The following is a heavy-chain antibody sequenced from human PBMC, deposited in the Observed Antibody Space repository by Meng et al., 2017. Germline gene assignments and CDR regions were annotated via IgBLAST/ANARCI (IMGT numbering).Heavy chain of an antibody. CDR1: GFTFSNAW. D-gene: IGHD5-18*01. V-gene: IGHV3-15*01. CDR2: IKSKTDGGTT. CDR3: TTFVDTAMVYDFDY. Sequence: SCAASGFTFSNAWMSWVRQAPGKGLEWVGRIKSKTDGGTTDYAAPVKGRFTISRDDSKNTLYLQMNSLKTEDTAVYYCTTFVDTAMVYDFDYWGQGTLVTVSS. J-gene: IGHJ4*02.